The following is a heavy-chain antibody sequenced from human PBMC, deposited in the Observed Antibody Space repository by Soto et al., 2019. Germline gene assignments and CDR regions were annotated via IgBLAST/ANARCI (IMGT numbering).Heavy chain of an antibody. V-gene: IGHV3-15*01. J-gene: IGHJ4*02. CDR2: IKSEIKGGTA. Sequence: AGSVRHASTTSGFAFYNGWMGWVHQAPGKGLEWVGRIKSEIKGGTADYAAPVKDRFTISRDDSGNTLYLQMNSLKIEDTAVYYCTTEPLGYSSGPTCSDYFDYWGQGALVTVSS. D-gene: IGHD2-2*01. CDR1: GFAFYNGW. CDR3: TTEPLGYSSGPTCSDYFDY.